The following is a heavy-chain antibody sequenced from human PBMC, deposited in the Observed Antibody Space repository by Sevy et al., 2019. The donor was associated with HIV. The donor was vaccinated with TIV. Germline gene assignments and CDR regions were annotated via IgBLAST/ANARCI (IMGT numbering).Heavy chain of an antibody. J-gene: IGHJ4*02. Sequence: GGSPRLSCEASGFTFSSYWMSWVRQAPGKGLEWVANIKQDGSEKYYVDSVKGRFTISRDNAKKSLYLQMNSLRAEDTAVYYCARGSNYYDSQTPFDYWGQGTLVTVSS. V-gene: IGHV3-7*03. CDR1: GFTFSSYW. CDR2: IKQDGSEK. CDR3: ARGSNYYDSQTPFDY. D-gene: IGHD3-22*01.